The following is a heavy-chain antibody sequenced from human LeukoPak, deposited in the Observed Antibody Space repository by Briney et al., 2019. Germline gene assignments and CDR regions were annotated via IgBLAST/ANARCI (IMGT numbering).Heavy chain of an antibody. CDR3: ARVSRPGPGLDY. CDR1: GFTFSSYS. V-gene: IGHV3-21*01. CDR2: ISSSSSYI. Sequence: GGSLRLSCAASGFTFSSYSMNWVRQAPGKGLEWVSSISSSSSYIYYADSVKGRFTISRDNAKNSLYLQMNSLRAEDTAAYYCARVSRPGPGLDYWGRGTLVTVSS. J-gene: IGHJ4*02.